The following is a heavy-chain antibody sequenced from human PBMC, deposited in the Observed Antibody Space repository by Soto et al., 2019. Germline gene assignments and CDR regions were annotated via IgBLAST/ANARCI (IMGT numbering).Heavy chain of an antibody. CDR3: ARCSRNSCYSYGVDV. D-gene: IGHD2-15*01. CDR2: ISDSGATK. Sequence: EVQLVESGGGLVQPGGSLRLSCAASGFTFSNCGMNWVRQTPGKGLEWVSYISDSGATKHYADSVKGRFTISRDNGQDSLYLQMNSLRDEDTAVYFCARCSRNSCYSYGVDVWGQGATVTVSS. V-gene: IGHV3-48*02. CDR1: GFTFSNCG. J-gene: IGHJ6*02.